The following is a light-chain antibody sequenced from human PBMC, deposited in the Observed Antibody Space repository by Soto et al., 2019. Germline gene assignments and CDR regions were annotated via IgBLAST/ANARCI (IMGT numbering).Light chain of an antibody. V-gene: IGKV3-20*01. CDR1: QSVSSSY. CDR2: WAS. Sequence: ESVLTQSPGTLSLSPGERATLSCRASQSVSSSYLAWYPQKPGQAPRLLIDWASSRATGIPDRFSGSGSGTDFTLTISRLEPEDFAVYYCQQYGSSLWTFGQGTKVAIK. CDR3: QQYGSSLWT. J-gene: IGKJ1*01.